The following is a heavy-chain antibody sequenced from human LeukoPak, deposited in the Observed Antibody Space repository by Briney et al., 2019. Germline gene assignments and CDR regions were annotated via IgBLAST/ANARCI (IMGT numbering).Heavy chain of an antibody. D-gene: IGHD3-10*01. J-gene: IGHJ5*01. CDR2: IKGDGHEK. CDR3: PKEGAYPIITYDS. Sequence: GGSLRLSCAASGFSFSRYWMNWVRQAPGKGLEGVANIKGDGHEKNYVDSVKGRFSISRDNARNSLYLQMDSLRAEDTAVYYCPKEGAYPIITYDSWGQGALVTVSS. CDR1: GFSFSRYW. V-gene: IGHV3-7*01.